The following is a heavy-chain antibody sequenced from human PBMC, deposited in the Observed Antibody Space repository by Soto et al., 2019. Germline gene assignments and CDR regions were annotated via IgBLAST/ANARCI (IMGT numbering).Heavy chain of an antibody. D-gene: IGHD6-13*01. J-gene: IGHJ6*02. CDR2: ISAYNGNT. Sequence: ASVKVSCKASGYTFTSYGISWVRQAPGQGLEWMGWISAYNGNTNYAQKLQGRVTMTTDTSTSTAYMELRSLRSDDTAVYYCARDAAEGLYYYYGMDVWGQGTTVTVSS. V-gene: IGHV1-18*01. CDR1: GYTFTSYG. CDR3: ARDAAEGLYYYYGMDV.